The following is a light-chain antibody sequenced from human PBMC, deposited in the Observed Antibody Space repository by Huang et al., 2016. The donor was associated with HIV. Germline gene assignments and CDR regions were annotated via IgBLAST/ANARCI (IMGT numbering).Light chain of an antibody. Sequence: EIVMTQSPATLSVSPGERATLSCRASQSVYSNLAWYQHKPGQAPRLLIYGASTRATGIPARFSCSGYGTEFTLTISSLQSEDFAVYYCQQYNNWPPLTFGGGTKVEIK. CDR1: QSVYSN. V-gene: IGKV3-15*01. J-gene: IGKJ4*01. CDR3: QQYNNWPPLT. CDR2: GAS.